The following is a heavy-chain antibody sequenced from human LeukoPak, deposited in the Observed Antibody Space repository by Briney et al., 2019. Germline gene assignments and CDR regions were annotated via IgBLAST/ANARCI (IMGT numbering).Heavy chain of an antibody. V-gene: IGHV5-51*01. CDR1: GYRFTSYW. J-gene: IGHJ4*02. Sequence: GESLKISCKGSGYRFTSYWIGWVRQMPGKGLEWMGIIYPGDSDTRYSPSFQGQVSISADKSISTAYLQWSSLKTSDTAMYYCVRRASYYDGLDYWGQGTLVTVSS. D-gene: IGHD3-22*01. CDR3: VRRASYYDGLDY. CDR2: IYPGDSDT.